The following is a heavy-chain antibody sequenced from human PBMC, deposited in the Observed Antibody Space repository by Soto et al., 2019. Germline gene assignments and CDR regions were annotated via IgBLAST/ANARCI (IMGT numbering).Heavy chain of an antibody. CDR1: GGSISSYY. V-gene: IGHV4-59*01. J-gene: IGHJ6*02. CDR3: ARESLSGGVLMVYAMKDYYGMDV. D-gene: IGHD2-8*01. CDR2: IYYSGST. Sequence: SETLSLTCTVSGGSISSYYWSWIRQPPGKGLEWIGYIYYSGSTNYNPSLKSRVTISVDTSKNQFSLKLSSVTAADTAVYYCARESLSGGVLMVYAMKDYYGMDVWGQGTTVTVSS.